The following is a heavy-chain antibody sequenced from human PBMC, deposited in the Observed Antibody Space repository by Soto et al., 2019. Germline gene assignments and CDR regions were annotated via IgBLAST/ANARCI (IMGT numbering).Heavy chain of an antibody. Sequence: PVGSLRPSCAASGFTFSSYAMSWVRQAPGKGLEWVSAISGSGGSTYYADSVKGRFTISRDNSKNALYLQMNSLRAEDTAVYYCASNYVWGSPTAGYWGQGTLVTVSS. J-gene: IGHJ4*02. D-gene: IGHD3-16*01. CDR3: ASNYVWGSPTAGY. V-gene: IGHV3-23*01. CDR1: GFTFSSYA. CDR2: ISGSGGST.